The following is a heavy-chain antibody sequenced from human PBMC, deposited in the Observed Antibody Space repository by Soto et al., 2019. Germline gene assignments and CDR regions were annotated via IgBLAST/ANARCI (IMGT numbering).Heavy chain of an antibody. CDR1: GFTFSSYG. J-gene: IGHJ6*02. V-gene: IGHV3-33*01. D-gene: IGHD3-16*01. CDR3: ARDSGLRWGGMDV. CDR2: IWYDGSNK. Sequence: GGSLRLSCAASGFTFSSYGMHWVRQAPGKGLEWVAVIWYDGSNKYYADSVKGRFTISRDNSKNTLYLQMNSLRAEDTAVYYCARDSGLRWGGMDVWGQGTTVTVSS.